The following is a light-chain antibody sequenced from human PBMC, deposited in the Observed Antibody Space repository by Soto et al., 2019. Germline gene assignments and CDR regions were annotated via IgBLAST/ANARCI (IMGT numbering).Light chain of an antibody. J-gene: IGKJ5*01. V-gene: IGKV3-15*01. CDR1: QSVNSN. Sequence: VMSQYPATLSVSPGERATLSCRASQSVNSNLAWYQQKPGQAPRVLVFGASTRATGIPARFSGSGSGTEFTLTISSLQSEDFAVYYCQQRNVWPPITFGQGTRLEIK. CDR3: QQRNVWPPIT. CDR2: GAS.